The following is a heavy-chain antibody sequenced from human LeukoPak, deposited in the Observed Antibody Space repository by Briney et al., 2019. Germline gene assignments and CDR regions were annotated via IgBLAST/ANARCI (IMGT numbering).Heavy chain of an antibody. V-gene: IGHV1-18*01. CDR2: ISAYNGNT. Sequence: ASVKVSCKASGYTFTSYGISWVRQAPGQGLEWMGWISAYNGNTNYAQKLQGRVTMTTDTSASTAYMELRSLRSDDTGVYYCARVGYDFWSGYYDWFDPWGQGTLVTVSS. CDR3: ARVGYDFWSGYYDWFDP. CDR1: GYTFTSYG. J-gene: IGHJ5*02. D-gene: IGHD3-3*01.